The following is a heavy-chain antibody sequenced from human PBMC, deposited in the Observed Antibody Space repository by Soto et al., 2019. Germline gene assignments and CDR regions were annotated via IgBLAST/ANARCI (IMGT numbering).Heavy chain of an antibody. D-gene: IGHD1-26*01. V-gene: IGHV1-69*01. CDR3: ARVGVGATAPYYFDY. CDR2: IIPIFGTA. J-gene: IGHJ4*02. Sequence: QVQLVQSGAEVKKPGSSVKVSCKASRGTFSSYAISWVRQAPGQGLEWMGGIIPIFGTANYAQKFQGRVTITADESTSTAYMELSSLRSEDTAVYYCARVGVGATAPYYFDYWGQGTLVTVSS. CDR1: RGTFSSYA.